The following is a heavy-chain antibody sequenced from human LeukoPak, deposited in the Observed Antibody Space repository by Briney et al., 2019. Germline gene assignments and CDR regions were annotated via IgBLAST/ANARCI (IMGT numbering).Heavy chain of an antibody. Sequence: SGPALVKPTQTLTLTCTFSGFSLSTSEVRMSWIRQPPGKALEWLARIDWDDDKFYSTSLKTRLTISKDTSKNQVVLTMTNMDPLDTATYYCARIGDSSGWYFDYWGQGTLVTVSS. V-gene: IGHV2-70*04. CDR1: GFSLSTSEVR. J-gene: IGHJ4*02. D-gene: IGHD6-19*01. CDR2: IDWDDDK. CDR3: ARIGDSSGWYFDY.